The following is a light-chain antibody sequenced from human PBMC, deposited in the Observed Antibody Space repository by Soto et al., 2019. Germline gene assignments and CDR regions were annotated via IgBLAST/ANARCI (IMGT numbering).Light chain of an antibody. CDR2: WAS. J-gene: IGKJ1*01. CDR3: QQYYSTPWT. CDR1: QSVLYSSNNKNY. Sequence: DILMTQSPASLAVSLGERATINCKSSQSVLYSSNNKNYLAWYQQKPGQPPKLLIYWASTRESGVPDRFSGSGSGTDFTLTISSLQAEDVAVYYCQQYYSTPWTFGQGSKADIK. V-gene: IGKV4-1*01.